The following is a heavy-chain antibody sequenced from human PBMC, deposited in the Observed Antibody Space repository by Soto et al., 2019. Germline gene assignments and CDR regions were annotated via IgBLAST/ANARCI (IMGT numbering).Heavy chain of an antibody. Sequence: GGSLRLSCAASGFSVSIHAMTWVRQAPGKGLEWVSAISGSGGDTYYADSVKGRFTISRDNSRNTLYLQMNSLGAEDTAVYHCARRPWDYGIDVWGQGTTVTVSS. CDR3: ARRPWDYGIDV. D-gene: IGHD7-27*01. CDR1: GFSVSIHA. CDR2: ISGSGGDT. V-gene: IGHV3-23*01. J-gene: IGHJ6*02.